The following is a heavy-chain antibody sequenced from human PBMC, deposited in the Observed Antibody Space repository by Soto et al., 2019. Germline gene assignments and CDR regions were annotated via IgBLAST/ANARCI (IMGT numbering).Heavy chain of an antibody. CDR2: VIPIFGTA. Sequence: QVQLVQSGAEVKKPGSSVKVSCTASGGTFSSYAISWVRQAPGQGLEWMGGVIPIFGTANYAQKFQGRGTITADESTSTAYMELSSLRSEDTAVYYCARGRPRGGTPRGFDYWGQGTLVTVSS. CDR1: GGTFSSYA. CDR3: ARGRPRGGTPRGFDY. V-gene: IGHV1-69*01. J-gene: IGHJ4*02. D-gene: IGHD3-10*01.